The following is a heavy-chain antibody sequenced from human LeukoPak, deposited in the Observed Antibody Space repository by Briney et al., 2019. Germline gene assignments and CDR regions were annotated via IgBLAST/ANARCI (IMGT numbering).Heavy chain of an antibody. CDR1: GFTFSSYA. CDR2: ISGSGGST. D-gene: IGHD3-22*01. CDR3: ATPHPRTCISDSSGYYLDGDLDY. V-gene: IGHV3-23*01. Sequence: GGSLSLSCAASGFTFSSYAMSWVRQAPGKGLEWVSAISGSGGSTYYADSVKGRFTISRDNSKNTLYLQMNSLRAEDTAVYYRATPHPRTCISDSSGYYLDGDLDYTGEGTPVTVSS. J-gene: IGHJ4*02.